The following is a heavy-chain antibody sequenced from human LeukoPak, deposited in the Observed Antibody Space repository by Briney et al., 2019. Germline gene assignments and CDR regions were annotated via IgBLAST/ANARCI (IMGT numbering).Heavy chain of an antibody. J-gene: IGHJ4*02. Sequence: IPIFGSATYSQNFQGRVTITPYESTSTAYMELSSLRSEDTAVYYCARDSSAVFGVVITFDYWGQGTLVTVSS. CDR2: IPIFGSA. V-gene: IGHV1-69*01. CDR3: ARDSSAVFGVVITFDY. D-gene: IGHD3-3*01.